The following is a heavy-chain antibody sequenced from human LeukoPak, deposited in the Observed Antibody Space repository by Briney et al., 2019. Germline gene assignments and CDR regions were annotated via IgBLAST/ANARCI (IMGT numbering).Heavy chain of an antibody. CDR2: ISYDGSNK. V-gene: IGHV3-30*04. D-gene: IGHD6-19*01. CDR1: GFTFSSYA. J-gene: IGHJ4*02. Sequence: PGRSLRLSCAASGFTFSSYAMHWVRQAPGKGLEWVAVISYDGSNKYYADSVKGRFTISRDISKNTLYLQMNSLRAEDTAVYYCARDRKIGEQWLMNFDYWGQGTLVTVSS. CDR3: ARDRKIGEQWLMNFDY.